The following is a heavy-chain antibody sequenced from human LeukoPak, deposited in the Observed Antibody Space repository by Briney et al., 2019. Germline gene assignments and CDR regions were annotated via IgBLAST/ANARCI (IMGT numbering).Heavy chain of an antibody. J-gene: IGHJ3*02. V-gene: IGHV3-49*04. D-gene: IGHD2-15*01. CDR3: TRERRWFDAFDI. Sequence: PGRSLRLSCTASGFTFGDYAMSWVRQAPGKGLEWVGFIRSKAYGGRTEYAASVKGRFTISRDDSKSIAYLQMNSLKTEDTAVYYCTRERRWFDAFDIWGQGTMVTVSS. CDR2: IRSKAYGGRT. CDR1: GFTFGDYA.